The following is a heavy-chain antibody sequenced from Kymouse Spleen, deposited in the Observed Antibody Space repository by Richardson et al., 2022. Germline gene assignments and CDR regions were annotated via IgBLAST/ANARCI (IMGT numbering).Heavy chain of an antibody. CDR3: AKDITRVLLWFGDRILRGY. J-gene: IGHJ4*02. CDR1: GFTFDDYA. Sequence: EVQLVESGGGLVQPGRSLRLSCAASGFTFDDYAMHWVRQAPGKGLEWVSGISWNSGSIGYADSVKGRFTISRDNAKNSLYLQMNSLRAEDTALYYCAKDITRVLLWFGDRILRGYWGQGTLVTVSS. CDR2: ISWNSGSI. D-gene: IGHD3-10*01. V-gene: IGHV3-9*01.